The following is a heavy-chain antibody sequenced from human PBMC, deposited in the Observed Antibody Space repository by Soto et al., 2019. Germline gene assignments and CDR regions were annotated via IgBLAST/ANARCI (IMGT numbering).Heavy chain of an antibody. Sequence: TLSLTCTVSGGSIRDYFWTWIRQPPGKGLEWIGYIYYSGRTNYNPSLKSRVSISVDTSKNHFSLQLRSVTAADTAVYYCARVGGDDFGDYGGFDYWGQGTLVTVSS. CDR1: GGSIRDYF. CDR3: ARVGGDDFGDYGGFDY. D-gene: IGHD4-17*01. V-gene: IGHV4-59*01. J-gene: IGHJ4*02. CDR2: IYYSGRT.